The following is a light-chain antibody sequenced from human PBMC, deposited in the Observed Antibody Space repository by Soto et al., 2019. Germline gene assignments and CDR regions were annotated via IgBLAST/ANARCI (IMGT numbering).Light chain of an antibody. CDR2: SNN. J-gene: IGLJ1*01. CDR3: AAWDDSLSGPV. CDR1: SSNIGSNY. V-gene: IGLV1-47*02. Sequence: QSVLTQPPSASGTPGQRVTISCSGSSSNIGSNYVYWYQQLPGTAPKLLIYSNNQRPSGVPDRFSVSKSGTSASLAIRGLRSEDEADYYCAAWDDSLSGPVFGTGTKGTVL.